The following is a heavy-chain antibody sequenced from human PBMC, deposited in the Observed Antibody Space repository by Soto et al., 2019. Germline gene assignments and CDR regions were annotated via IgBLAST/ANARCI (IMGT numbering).Heavy chain of an antibody. CDR3: GLRAARSFDY. V-gene: IGHV3-48*02. CDR2: ISSSSSTI. J-gene: IGHJ4*02. Sequence: EVQLVESGGGLVQPGGSLRLSCAASGFTFSSYSMNWVRQAPGKGLEWVSYISSSSSTIYYADSVKGRFTISRDNAKNSLYLQMNSLRDEDTAVYYCGLRAARSFDYWGQGTLVTVSS. CDR1: GFTFSSYS. D-gene: IGHD6-6*01.